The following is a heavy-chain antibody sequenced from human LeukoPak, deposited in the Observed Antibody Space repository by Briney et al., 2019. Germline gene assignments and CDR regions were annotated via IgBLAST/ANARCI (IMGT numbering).Heavy chain of an antibody. CDR3: ARVYGPFLYSSSSGWFDP. V-gene: IGHV1-69*05. Sequence: SVKVSCKASGGTFSSYAISWVRQAPGQGLEWMGGIIPIFGTANYAQKFQGRVTITTDESTSTAYMELSGLRSEDTAVYYCARVYGPFLYSSSSGWFDPWGQGTLVTVSP. J-gene: IGHJ5*02. CDR1: GGTFSSYA. D-gene: IGHD6-6*01. CDR2: IIPIFGTA.